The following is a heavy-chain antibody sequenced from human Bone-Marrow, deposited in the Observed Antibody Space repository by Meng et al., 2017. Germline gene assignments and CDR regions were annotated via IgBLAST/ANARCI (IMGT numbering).Heavy chain of an antibody. J-gene: IGHJ4*02. D-gene: IGHD1-26*01. Sequence: QVQIQQWGSGLLKPSETLSLTCAVYGGSFSGYYWSLIRQPPGKGLEWIGEINHSGSTNYNPSLKSRVTISVDTSRNQFSLKLSSVTAADTAVYYCARGYGIVGANLGLYYFDYWGQGTLVTVSS. V-gene: IGHV4-34*01. CDR1: GGSFSGYY. CDR2: INHSGST. CDR3: ARGYGIVGANLGLYYFDY.